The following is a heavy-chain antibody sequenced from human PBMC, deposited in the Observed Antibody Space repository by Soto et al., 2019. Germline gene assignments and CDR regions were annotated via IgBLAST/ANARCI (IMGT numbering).Heavy chain of an antibody. J-gene: IGHJ5*02. CDR2: ITTPGRNT. Sequence: EMQLLESGGGLVQPGGSLRLSCAASGFTFISYGMTWVRQAPGKGLEWVSGITTPGRNTYYAESVKGRFTISRDNSKNVVYLQMNSLRAEGTAVYYCARGAAAAGTDWFDAWGQGTLVIVSS. V-gene: IGHV3-23*01. CDR3: ARGAAAAGTDWFDA. CDR1: GFTFISYG. D-gene: IGHD6-13*01.